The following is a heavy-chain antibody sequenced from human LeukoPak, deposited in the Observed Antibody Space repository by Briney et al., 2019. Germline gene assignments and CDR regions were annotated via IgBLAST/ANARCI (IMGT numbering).Heavy chain of an antibody. V-gene: IGHV3-33*01. CDR3: ARGSGETAMVIGY. Sequence: GGSLRLSCAASGFTFSSYGMHWVRQAPGKGLEWVAVIWYDGSNKYYADSVKGRFTISRDNSKNTLYLQMNSLRAEDTAVYYCARGSGETAMVIGYWGQGTLVTVSS. CDR1: GFTFSSYG. CDR2: IWYDGSNK. D-gene: IGHD5-18*01. J-gene: IGHJ4*02.